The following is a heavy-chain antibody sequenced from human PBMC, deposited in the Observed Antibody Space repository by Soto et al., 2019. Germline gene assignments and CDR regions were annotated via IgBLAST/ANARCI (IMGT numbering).Heavy chain of an antibody. CDR1: GFTLIGYA. J-gene: IGHJ6*03. CDR2: ISSNGVCT. V-gene: IGHV3-64*01. D-gene: IGHD6-6*01. CDR3: ARRARPDFYYMDV. Sequence: EVQLAESGGGLAQPGGSLRLSCEASGFTLIGYAMDWVRQAPGKGLEYVSGISSNGVCTYYANSVQGRFTISRDNSKNTVYLQMGSLRPEDMAVYYCARRARPDFYYMDVWGKGTPVTVS.